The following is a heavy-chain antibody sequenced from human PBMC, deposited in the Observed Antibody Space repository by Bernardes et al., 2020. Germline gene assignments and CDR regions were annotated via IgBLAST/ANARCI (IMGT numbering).Heavy chain of an antibody. CDR2: TSSSGSTI. CDR1: GITFSDYY. Sequence: SLRLSCAASGITFSDYYMSWTRQAPGKGLEWVSYTSSSGSTIYYADSVKGRFTISRDNAKNSLYLQMNSLRAEDTAVYYCAGDLGVVVAAPPVYWGQGALVAVYS. J-gene: IGHJ4*02. CDR3: AGDLGVVVAAPPVY. V-gene: IGHV3-11*01. D-gene: IGHD2-15*01.